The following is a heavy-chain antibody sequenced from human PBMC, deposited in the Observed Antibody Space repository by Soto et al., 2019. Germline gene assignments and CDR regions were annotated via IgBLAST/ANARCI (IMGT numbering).Heavy chain of an antibody. CDR1: GGSFDGYY. J-gene: IGHJ4*02. D-gene: IGHD3-3*01. CDR2: IHHSGST. V-gene: IGHV4-34*01. Sequence: PSETLSFTCALYGGSFDGYYWSWIRQCPGKGLEWIGEIHHSGSTKYNQSLKSRVSLSVDTSTQQFSLKMTSMTAADRGVYYCARGVDSWSGYPFWAQGTSVTVSS. CDR3: ARGVDSWSGYPF.